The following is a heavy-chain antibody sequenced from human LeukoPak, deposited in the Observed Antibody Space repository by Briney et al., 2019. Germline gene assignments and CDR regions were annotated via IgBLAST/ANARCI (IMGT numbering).Heavy chain of an antibody. Sequence: PGGSLRLSCAASGFTFSNAWMSWVRQAPGKGPEWVGRIKSKTDGGTTDYAAPVKGRFTISRDDSKNTPYLQMNSLKTEDTAVYYCTTDIVATRKDYWGQGTLVTVSS. V-gene: IGHV3-15*01. D-gene: IGHD5-12*01. CDR3: TTDIVATRKDY. J-gene: IGHJ4*02. CDR2: IKSKTDGGTT. CDR1: GFTFSNAW.